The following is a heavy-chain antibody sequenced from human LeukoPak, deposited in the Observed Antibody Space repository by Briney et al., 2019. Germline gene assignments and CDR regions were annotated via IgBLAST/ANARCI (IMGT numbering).Heavy chain of an antibody. J-gene: IGHJ4*02. CDR1: GFTFDDYA. CDR2: ITWNSGSI. V-gene: IGHV3-9*01. CDR3: ARDYADRTYYDFWSGYYPDY. Sequence: GGSLRLSCVASGFTFDDYAMHWVRQAPGKGLEWVSSITWNSGSIVYADSVKGRFTISRDNAKNSLYLQMNSLRAEDTALYYCARDYADRTYYDFWSGYYPDYWGQGTLVTVSS. D-gene: IGHD3-3*01.